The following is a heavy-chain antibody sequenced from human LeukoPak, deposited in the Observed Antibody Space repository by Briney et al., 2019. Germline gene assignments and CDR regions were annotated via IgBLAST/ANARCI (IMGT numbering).Heavy chain of an antibody. D-gene: IGHD6-13*01. CDR2: INPNSGCT. V-gene: IGHV1-2*06. CDR1: GYTFTGYY. CDR3: ARDCEQLVTNWFDP. Sequence: APAKVSCKASGYTFTGYYMHWVRQAPGQGLEWMGRINPNSGCTNYAQKFQGRVTMTRDTSISTAYMELSRLRADDTAVYYCARDCEQLVTNWFDPWGQGTLVTVSS. J-gene: IGHJ5*02.